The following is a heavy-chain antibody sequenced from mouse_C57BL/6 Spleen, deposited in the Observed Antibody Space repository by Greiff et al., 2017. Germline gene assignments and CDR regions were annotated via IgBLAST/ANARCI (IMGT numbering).Heavy chain of an antibody. CDR2: IDPSDSYT. D-gene: IGHD4-1*01. V-gene: IGHV1-50*01. J-gene: IGHJ1*03. CDR3: ARFNWDGNWYFDV. Sequence: QVQLQQPGAELVKPGASVKLSCKASGYTFTSYWMQWVKQRPGQGLEWIGEIDPSDSYTNYNQKFKGKATLTVDTASSTAYMQLSSLTSEDSAVYYCARFNWDGNWYFDVWGTGTTVTVSS. CDR1: GYTFTSYW.